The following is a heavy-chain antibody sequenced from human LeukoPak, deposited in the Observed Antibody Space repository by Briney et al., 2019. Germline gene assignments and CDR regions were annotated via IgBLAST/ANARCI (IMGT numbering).Heavy chain of an antibody. CDR1: GDTFNNYD. Sequence: ASXKVSCKASGDTFNNYDVTWVRQAPGQGIEWMGRIIPVFDTAKYAQNFQGRVTMTTDESSSTAYMELYSLRSEDTAVYYCALSAEKQLVYFDFWGQGTLVTVSS. CDR3: ALSAEKQLVYFDF. D-gene: IGHD6-13*01. V-gene: IGHV1-69*05. J-gene: IGHJ4*02. CDR2: IIPVFDTA.